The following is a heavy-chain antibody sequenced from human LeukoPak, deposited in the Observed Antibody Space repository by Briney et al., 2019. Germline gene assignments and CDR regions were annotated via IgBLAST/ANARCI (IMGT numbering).Heavy chain of an antibody. V-gene: IGHV4-34*01. Sequence: PSETLSLTCAVYGGSFSGYYWSWIRQPPGKGLEWIGEINHSESTNYNPSLKSRVTISVDTSKNQFSLKLSSVTAADTAVYYCARGVYIAAAQYAYWGQGTLVTVSS. CDR2: INHSEST. CDR3: ARGVYIAAAQYAY. CDR1: GGSFSGYY. J-gene: IGHJ4*02. D-gene: IGHD6-13*01.